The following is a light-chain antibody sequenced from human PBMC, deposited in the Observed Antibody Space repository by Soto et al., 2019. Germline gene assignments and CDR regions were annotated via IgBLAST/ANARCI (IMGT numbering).Light chain of an antibody. J-gene: IGLJ2*01. CDR2: GNS. CDR1: SSNIGADYD. Sequence: QSVLTQPPSVSVAPGQRVTISCTGSSSNIGADYDVHWYQQLPGTAPKLLFYGNSNRPSGVPDRFSGSKSGTSASLAITGLQAEDEADYYCQSYDSSLSGVVFGGGTKLTVL. CDR3: QSYDSSLSGVV. V-gene: IGLV1-40*01.